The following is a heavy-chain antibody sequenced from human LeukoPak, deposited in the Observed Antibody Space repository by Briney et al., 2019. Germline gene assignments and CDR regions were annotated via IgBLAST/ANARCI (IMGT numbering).Heavy chain of an antibody. CDR1: GGSFSGYY. V-gene: IGHV4-34*01. Sequence: SETLSLTCAVYGGSFSGYYWSWIRQPPGKGLEWIGEINHSGSTNYNPSLKSRVTISVDTSKNQFSLKLSSVTAADTAVYYCARARGVFGSSFEYFQHWGQGTLVTVSS. CDR2: INHSGST. CDR3: ARARGVFGSSFEYFQH. D-gene: IGHD6-13*01. J-gene: IGHJ1*01.